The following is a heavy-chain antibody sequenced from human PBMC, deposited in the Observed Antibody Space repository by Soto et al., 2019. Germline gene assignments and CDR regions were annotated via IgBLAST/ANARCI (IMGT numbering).Heavy chain of an antibody. CDR3: VKDPVSGGSGGAWFAY. D-gene: IGHD2-21*02. CDR2: MSGNGGRL. CDR1: GFTFSNYY. V-gene: IGHV3-23*01. J-gene: IGHJ4*02. Sequence: GGALRLSCEVSGFTFSNYYMTWVRQAPGKGLEWVSLMSGNGGRLVYADSVKGRFTISRDNSKNTLYLQMNSPRLEDTAVYYCVKDPVSGGSGGAWFAYWGQGSLVTVSS.